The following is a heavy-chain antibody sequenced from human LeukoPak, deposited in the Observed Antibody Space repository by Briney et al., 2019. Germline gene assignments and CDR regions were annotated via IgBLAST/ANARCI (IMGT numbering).Heavy chain of an antibody. D-gene: IGHD2-2*01. Sequence: GASVNVSCKASGYTFTRYGISWVRQAPGQALEWMGWISAYNGNTNYAQKLQGRVTMTTDTCTSTADMELRSLRSDDSAVYYCARVQDIGVVRAANHWFDPWGQGTLVTVSS. J-gene: IGHJ5*02. V-gene: IGHV1-18*04. CDR3: ARVQDIGVVRAANHWFDP. CDR1: GYTFTRYG. CDR2: ISAYNGNT.